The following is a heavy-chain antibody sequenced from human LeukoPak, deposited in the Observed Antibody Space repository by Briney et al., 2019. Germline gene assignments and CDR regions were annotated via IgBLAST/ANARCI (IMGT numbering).Heavy chain of an antibody. D-gene: IGHD2-15*01. CDR3: ARAGLNCSGGSCYNLDY. CDR2: INHSGNT. CDR1: GGSFSGYY. J-gene: IGHJ4*02. Sequence: SETLSLTCAVYGGSFSGYYWSWIRQPPGKGLEWIGEINHSGNTNYNPSLKSRVTISVDTSKNQFSLKLSSVTAADTAVYYCARAGLNCSGGSCYNLDYWGQGTLVTVSS. V-gene: IGHV4-34*01.